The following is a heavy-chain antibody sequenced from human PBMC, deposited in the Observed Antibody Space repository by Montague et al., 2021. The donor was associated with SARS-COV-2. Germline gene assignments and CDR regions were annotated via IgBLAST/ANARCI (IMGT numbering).Heavy chain of an antibody. CDR2: IYTSGST. Sequence: TLSLTCTVSGGSISIGRYYWNWIRQPAGKGLEWIGRIYTSGSTNYNPSLKSRVTISVDTSKNQFSLRLSSVTAADTAVYYCARLPYFYDSTHAFDIWGQGTMVTVSS. CDR1: GGSISIGRYY. D-gene: IGHD3-22*01. CDR3: ARLPYFYDSTHAFDI. V-gene: IGHV4-61*02. J-gene: IGHJ3*02.